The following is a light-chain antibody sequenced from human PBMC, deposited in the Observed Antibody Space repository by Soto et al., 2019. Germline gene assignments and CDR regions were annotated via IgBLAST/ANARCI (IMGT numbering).Light chain of an antibody. V-gene: IGKV3-15*01. CDR2: GAS. Sequence: EIVMTQSPATLSVSPGERATLCCRASQSVTSNLAWYQQKPGQAPRLLIYGASTRATGIPARFSGSGSGTEFILTISSLQSEDFAVYYCQQYNNWPLTFGGGTKVEIK. CDR1: QSVTSN. CDR3: QQYNNWPLT. J-gene: IGKJ4*01.